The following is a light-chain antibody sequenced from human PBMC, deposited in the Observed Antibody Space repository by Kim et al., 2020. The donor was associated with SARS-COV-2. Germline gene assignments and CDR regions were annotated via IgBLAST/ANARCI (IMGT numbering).Light chain of an antibody. CDR3: MHGMQLPLT. CDR1: QSLLYSDGKTH. V-gene: IGKV2D-29*01. J-gene: IGKJ4*01. CDR2: EVS. Sequence: DIVMTQSPLSLSVTPGQPASISCRSSQSLLYSDGKTHLYWYVQRPGQPPQLLIYEVSNRVSGVPDRFSGSGSGTDFTLKFSRVEAEDVGVYYCMHGMQLPLTFGGGTKLEI.